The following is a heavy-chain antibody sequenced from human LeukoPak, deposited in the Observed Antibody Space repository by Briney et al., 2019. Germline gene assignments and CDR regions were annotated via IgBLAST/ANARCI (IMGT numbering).Heavy chain of an antibody. V-gene: IGHV3-48*04. D-gene: IGHD3-16*02. CDR2: ISSTSSTI. Sequence: GGSLRLSCAASGFTYSSYSMNWVRQAPGKGLEWVSYISSTSSTIYYADSVKGRFTISRDNAKKSLYLQMNSLRAEETAVYYCARGGLFTVGSVIANPFDYWGQGILVTVSS. CDR1: GFTYSSYS. CDR3: ARGGLFTVGSVIANPFDY. J-gene: IGHJ4*02.